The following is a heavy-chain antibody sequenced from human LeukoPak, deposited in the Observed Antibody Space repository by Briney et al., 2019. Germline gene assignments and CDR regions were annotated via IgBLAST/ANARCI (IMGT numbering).Heavy chain of an antibody. CDR3: ARESRRIAAAGPSYYMDV. J-gene: IGHJ6*03. Sequence: SETLSLTCSVSGDSITGYYWGWIRQPPGKGLEWIGNIYYTGNTYYNSSLKSRVTISVDTSKNQFSLMLNSVTAADTAVYYCARESRRIAAAGPSYYMDVWGRGTTVTVSS. D-gene: IGHD6-13*01. CDR1: GDSITGYY. CDR2: IYYTGNT. V-gene: IGHV4-39*07.